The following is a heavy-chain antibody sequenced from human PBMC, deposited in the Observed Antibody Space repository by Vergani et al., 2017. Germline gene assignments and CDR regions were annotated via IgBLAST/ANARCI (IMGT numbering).Heavy chain of an antibody. CDR3: VRGSDNYN. V-gene: IGHV3-30*03. CDR1: GFTSSYYG. D-gene: IGHD5-24*01. Sequence: QVHLVESGGGVVQPGRSLRLSCVVSGFTSSYYGMHWVRQAPGKGLEWVAVISYDGTQKYYADSVKGRFTISRDNSKSTLYLQMNSLRTEDTAVYYCVRGSDNYNWCQGTLVTVSS. CDR2: ISYDGTQK. J-gene: IGHJ4*02.